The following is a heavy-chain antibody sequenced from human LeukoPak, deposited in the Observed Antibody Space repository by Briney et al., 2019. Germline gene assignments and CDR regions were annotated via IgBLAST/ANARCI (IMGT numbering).Heavy chain of an antibody. CDR1: GYTFTSYA. J-gene: IGHJ4*02. V-gene: IGHV1-3*01. D-gene: IGHD3-3*01. CDR3: AREFHDFWSGYYSY. CDR2: INAGNGNT. Sequence: VASVKVSCKASGYTFTSYAMHWVRQAPGQRLEWMGWINAGNGNTKYSQKFQGRVTITRDTSASTAYMELSSLRSEDTAVYYCAREFHDFWSGYYSYWGQGTLVTVSS.